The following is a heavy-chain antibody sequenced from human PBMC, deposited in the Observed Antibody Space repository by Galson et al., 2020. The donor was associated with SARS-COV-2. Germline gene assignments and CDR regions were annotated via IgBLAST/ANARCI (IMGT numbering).Heavy chain of an antibody. J-gene: IGHJ5*02. V-gene: IGHV1-2*02. Sequence: GESLKISCKASVYTFTGYYMHWVRQAPGQGLAWMGWINPNSGGTNYAQKFQGRVTMTRDTSISTAYMELSRLRSDDTAVYYCAREEASGCSSTSCYSWFDPWGQGTLVTISS. CDR3: AREEASGCSSTSCYSWFDP. CDR1: VYTFTGYY. D-gene: IGHD2-2*02. CDR2: INPNSGGT.